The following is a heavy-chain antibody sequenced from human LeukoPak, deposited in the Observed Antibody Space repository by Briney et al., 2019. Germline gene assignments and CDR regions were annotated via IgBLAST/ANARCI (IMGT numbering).Heavy chain of an antibody. D-gene: IGHD2-15*01. CDR2: ITSSSTII. Sequence: KSGGSLRLSCEASGFTFGTYSMNWVRQAPGKGLEWVSYITSSSTIIYYADSVKGRFTISRDNAKNSLYLQMNSLRADDTAVYYCARGYCSDGSCRPPYCYYGMDVWGQGTTVSVSS. CDR1: GFTFGTYS. V-gene: IGHV3-48*01. CDR3: ARGYCSDGSCRPPYCYYGMDV. J-gene: IGHJ6*02.